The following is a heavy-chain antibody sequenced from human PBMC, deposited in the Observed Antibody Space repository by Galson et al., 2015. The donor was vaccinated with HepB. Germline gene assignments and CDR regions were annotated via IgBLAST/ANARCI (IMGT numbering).Heavy chain of an antibody. J-gene: IGHJ4*02. D-gene: IGHD2-2*01. CDR1: GFTFSDYS. Sequence: SLRLSCAASGFTFSDYSMSWVRQAPGMGLECTSFISNSGDVVYYADSLKGRFTISRDNANSTLYLQINSLRAEDTAVYYCATKGDCSSTSCAYDYWGQGTLVTVSS. CDR2: ISNSGDVV. CDR3: ATKGDCSSTSCAYDY. V-gene: IGHV3-11*01.